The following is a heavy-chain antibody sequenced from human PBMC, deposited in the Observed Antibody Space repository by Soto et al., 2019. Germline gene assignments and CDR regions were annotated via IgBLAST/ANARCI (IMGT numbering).Heavy chain of an antibody. V-gene: IGHV3-23*01. CDR2: ISGSGGST. Sequence: EVQLSESGGGLVQPGGSLRLSCAASGFTFSSYAMSWVRQAPGKGLEWVSAISGSGGSTYYADSVKGRFTISRDNSKNTLYLQMNSLRAEDTAVYYCAKLSENFWSGYYHFDYWGQGTLVTVSS. D-gene: IGHD3-3*01. CDR1: GFTFSSYA. J-gene: IGHJ4*02. CDR3: AKLSENFWSGYYHFDY.